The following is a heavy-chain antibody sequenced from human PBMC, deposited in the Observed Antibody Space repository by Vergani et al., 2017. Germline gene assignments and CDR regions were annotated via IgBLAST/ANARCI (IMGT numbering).Heavy chain of an antibody. Sequence: QITLKESGPTLVKPTQTLTLTCTFSGFSLTTRGVAVGWIRQPPGKALEWLAIVFWDDAKRYSPSLRNRVTITRDTSRNQVVLTMTNIDPVDTATYYCTHRPDCSVGRCYDDYWGQGTLVTVSS. J-gene: IGHJ4*02. CDR3: THRPDCSVGRCYDDY. CDR1: GFSLTTRGVA. V-gene: IGHV2-5*02. D-gene: IGHD2-15*01. CDR2: VFWDDAK.